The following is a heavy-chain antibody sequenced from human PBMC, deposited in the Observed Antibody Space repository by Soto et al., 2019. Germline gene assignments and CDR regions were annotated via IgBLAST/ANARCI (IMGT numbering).Heavy chain of an antibody. Sequence: QVQLVESGGGVVQPGRSLRLSCAASGFTFSSYAMHWVRQAPGKGLEWVAVISYDGSNKYYADSVKGRFTISRDNSKNTLYLQMNSLRAEDTAVYYCARDRNIAAALYYWGQGTLVTVSS. CDR3: ARDRNIAAALYY. V-gene: IGHV3-30-3*01. CDR1: GFTFSSYA. CDR2: ISYDGSNK. J-gene: IGHJ4*02. D-gene: IGHD6-13*01.